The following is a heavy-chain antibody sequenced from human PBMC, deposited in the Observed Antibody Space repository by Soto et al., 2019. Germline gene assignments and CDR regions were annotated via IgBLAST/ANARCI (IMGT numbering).Heavy chain of an antibody. Sequence: SVTLSLTFTVSSVSIRSTIYSWDWIRKPPGMGLEWIGSIFYSGSTYYNPSLKSRVTISVDTSKNQFSLTLTSVTAADTAVYYCARQCRGVTCHWFVPWGQGTLVTVS. CDR3: ARQCRGVTCHWFVP. J-gene: IGHJ5*02. V-gene: IGHV4-39*01. CDR1: SVSIRSTIYS. D-gene: IGHD2-15*01. CDR2: IFYSGST.